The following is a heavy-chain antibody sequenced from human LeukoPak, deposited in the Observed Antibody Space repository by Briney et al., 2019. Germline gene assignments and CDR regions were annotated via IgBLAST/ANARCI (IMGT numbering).Heavy chain of an antibody. CDR3: ARHSVDTAMVFPAY. V-gene: IGHV4-59*08. Sequence: KPSETLSLTCTVSGGSISSYYWSWIRQPPGKGLEWIGYIYYSGSTNYNPSLKSRVTISVDTSKNQFSLKLSSVTAADTAVYYCARHSVDTAMVFPAYWGQGTLVTVSS. D-gene: IGHD5-18*01. CDR2: IYYSGST. CDR1: GGSISSYY. J-gene: IGHJ4*02.